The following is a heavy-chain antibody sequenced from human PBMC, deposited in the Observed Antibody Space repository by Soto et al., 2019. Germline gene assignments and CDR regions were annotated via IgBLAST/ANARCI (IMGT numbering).Heavy chain of an antibody. CDR2: ITGGSGNT. D-gene: IGHD7-27*01. CDR3: ARKLGTTPYYYLAMDV. Sequence: QGQLVQSGAEVRKPGASVKVSCKASGYSFTTYSVHWVRQAPGQGLEWMGWITGGSGNTRYSQSLQGRVTITRDSSASTAYLELSSLISEDTAVYYCARKLGTTPYYYLAMDVWGRGTSVTVSS. V-gene: IGHV1-3*01. J-gene: IGHJ6*02. CDR1: GYSFTTYS.